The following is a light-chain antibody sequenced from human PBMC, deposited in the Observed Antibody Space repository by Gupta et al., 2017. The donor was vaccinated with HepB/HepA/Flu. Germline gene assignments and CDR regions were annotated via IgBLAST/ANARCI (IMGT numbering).Light chain of an antibody. J-gene: IGKJ2*04. Sequence: EIVLTQSPATLSLSPGERATLSCRASQSVGSSLAWYQQKPGQTPRLLIYGASNRAAGIPDRFSGSGSGTDFTLTSSSREPEDCAVYYGLQRSSLCSFGQGTKLDIK. CDR2: GAS. CDR3: LQRSSLCS. CDR1: QSVGSS. V-gene: IGKV3-11*01.